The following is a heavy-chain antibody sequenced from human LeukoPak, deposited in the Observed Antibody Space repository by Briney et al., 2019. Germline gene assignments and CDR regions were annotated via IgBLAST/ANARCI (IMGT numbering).Heavy chain of an antibody. D-gene: IGHD3-9*01. CDR3: ARDELRYFDWSAYPYFDY. Sequence: GASVKVSCKASGYTFTSYGICWVRQAPGQGLEWMGWISAYNGNTNYAQKLQGRVTMTTDTSTSTAYMELRSLRSDDTAVYYCARDELRYFDWSAYPYFDYWGQGTLVTVSS. V-gene: IGHV1-18*04. CDR2: ISAYNGNT. J-gene: IGHJ4*02. CDR1: GYTFTSYG.